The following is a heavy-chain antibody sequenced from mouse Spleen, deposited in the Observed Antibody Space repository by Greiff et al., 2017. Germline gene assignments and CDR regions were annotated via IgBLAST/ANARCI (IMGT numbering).Heavy chain of an antibody. CDR1: GYTFTDYE. V-gene: IGHV1-15*01. CDR3: TRVDYYDGSYYAMDY. J-gene: IGHJ4*01. CDR2: IDPETGGT. Sequence: QVQLKESGAELVRPGASVTLSCKASGYTFTDYEMHWVKQTPVHGLEWIGAIDPETGGTAYNQKFKGKAILTADKSSSTAYMELRSLTSEDSAVYYCTRVDYYDGSYYAMDYWGQGTSVTVSS. D-gene: IGHD1-1*01.